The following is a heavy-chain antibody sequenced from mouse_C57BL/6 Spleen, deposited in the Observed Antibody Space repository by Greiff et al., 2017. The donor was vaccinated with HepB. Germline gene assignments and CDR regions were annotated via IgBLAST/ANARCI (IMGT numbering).Heavy chain of an antibody. V-gene: IGHV3-6*01. CDR2: ISYDGSN. CDR3: ASFTTVVPFDY. D-gene: IGHD1-1*01. CDR1: GYSITSGYY. J-gene: IGHJ2*01. Sequence: EESGPGLVKPSQSLSLTCSVTGYSITSGYYWNWIRQFPGNKLEWMGYISYDGSNNYNPSLKNRISITRDTSKNQFFLKLNSVTTEDTATYYCASFTTVVPFDYWGQGTTLTVSS.